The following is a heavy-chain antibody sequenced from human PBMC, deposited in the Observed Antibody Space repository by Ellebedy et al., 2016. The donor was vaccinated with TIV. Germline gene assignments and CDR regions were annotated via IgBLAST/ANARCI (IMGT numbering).Heavy chain of an antibody. CDR3: ARARGTTATPYYNYYMDV. D-gene: IGHD1-7*01. CDR2: IIPVVGMA. CDR1: GGTFSRSA. Sequence: ASVKVSCKASGGTFSRSAISWVRQAPGQGLDWMGGIIPVVGMANYAQKFQGRVTITADMSTSTADMELSSLRSEDTAVYYCARARGTTATPYYNYYMDVWGKGTTVTVSS. J-gene: IGHJ6*03. V-gene: IGHV1-69*10.